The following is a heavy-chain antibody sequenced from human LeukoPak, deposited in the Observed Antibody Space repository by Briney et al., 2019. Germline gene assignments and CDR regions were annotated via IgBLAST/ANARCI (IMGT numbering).Heavy chain of an antibody. CDR3: ARGLLWFGEGVANMDV. CDR1: GGSFSGYY. J-gene: IGHJ6*03. V-gene: IGHV4-34*01. Sequence: SETLSLTCAVYGGSFSGYYWSWIRQPPGKGLEWIGEINHSGSTNYNPSLKSRVTISVDTSKNQFSLKLSSVTAADTVVYYCARGLLWFGEGVANMDVWGKGITVTISS. CDR2: INHSGST. D-gene: IGHD3-10*01.